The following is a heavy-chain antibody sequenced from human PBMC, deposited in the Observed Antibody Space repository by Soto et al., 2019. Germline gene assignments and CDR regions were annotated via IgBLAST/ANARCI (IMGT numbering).Heavy chain of an antibody. CDR3: ARSGYDRPSDY. D-gene: IGHD3-22*01. CDR2: IYYSGST. J-gene: IGHJ4*02. CDR1: GGSISSGGYY. Sequence: LARSCPVSGGSISSGGYYWSWIRQHPGKGLEWIGYIYYSGSTYYNPSLRSRVTISVDTSKNQFSLKLSSVTAADTAVYSCARSGYDRPSDYWGQGTLVTVSS. V-gene: IGHV4-31*03.